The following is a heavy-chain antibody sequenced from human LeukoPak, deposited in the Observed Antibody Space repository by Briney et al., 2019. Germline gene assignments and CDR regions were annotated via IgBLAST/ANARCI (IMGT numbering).Heavy chain of an antibody. D-gene: IGHD6-13*01. CDR1: GFTFSGYA. CDR2: ISGSGGST. V-gene: IGHV3-23*01. J-gene: IGHJ4*02. Sequence: GGSLRLSCAASGFTFSGYAMSWVRQAPGKGLEWVSAISGSGGSTYYADSVKGRFTISRDNAKNTLYLQMNSLRAEDTAVYFCAKAKTAAGSDYWGQGTLVTVSS. CDR3: AKAKTAAGSDY.